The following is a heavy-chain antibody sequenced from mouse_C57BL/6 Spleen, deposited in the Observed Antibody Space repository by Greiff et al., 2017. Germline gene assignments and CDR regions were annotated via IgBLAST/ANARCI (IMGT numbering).Heavy chain of an antibody. CDR1: GYTFTSYW. V-gene: IGHV1-53*01. CDR3: ARCYYGSSYGAMDY. CDR2: ITPSNGGT. Sequence: QVQLQQHGTELVKPGASVKLSCKASGYTFTSYWMHWVKQRPGQGLEWIGNITPSNGGTNYNEKFKSKATLTVDTSSSTAYMRLSSLTSEDSAVDYCARCYYGSSYGAMDYWGQGTSVTVAS. D-gene: IGHD1-1*01. J-gene: IGHJ4*01.